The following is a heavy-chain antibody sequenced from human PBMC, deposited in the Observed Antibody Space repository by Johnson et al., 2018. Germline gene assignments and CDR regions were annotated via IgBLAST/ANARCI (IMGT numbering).Heavy chain of an antibody. J-gene: IGHJ3*02. Sequence: QVQLVESGGGVVQPGMSLRLSCAASGFTFSASGIDTHWVRQSPDKGLEWVTHITLDGTRQFYTDSVKGRFSVSRDNPRNTVYFQMKSLRPEDTARYHCVLGPSHGSFDIGGQGTIVMVSS. V-gene: IGHV3-30*03. CDR3: VLGPSHGSFDI. CDR2: ITLDGTRQ. D-gene: IGHD2-2*01. CDR1: GFTFSASG.